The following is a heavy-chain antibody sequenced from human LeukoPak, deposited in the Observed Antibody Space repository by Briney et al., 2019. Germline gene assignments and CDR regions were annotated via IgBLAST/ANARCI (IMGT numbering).Heavy chain of an antibody. CDR2: IYYSGST. V-gene: IGHV4-59*01. D-gene: IGHD3/OR15-3a*01. Sequence: KPSETLSLTCTVSGGSISSYYWSWIRQPPGKGLVWVWCIYYSGSTTYNPSPKSRVTTLVETSKNQFHLKLSSVTAADTDVYYCARSSKGLFDYWGQGTLVTVSS. J-gene: IGHJ4*02. CDR3: ARSSKGLFDY. CDR1: GGSISSYY.